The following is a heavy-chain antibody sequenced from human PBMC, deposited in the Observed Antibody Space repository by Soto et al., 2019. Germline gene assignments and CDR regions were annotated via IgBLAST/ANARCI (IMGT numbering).Heavy chain of an antibody. V-gene: IGHV3-30*18. CDR2: ISSDGSNE. CDR1: GCTFSTYD. Sequence: QVQLVESGGGVVQPGRSLRLSCAASGCTFSTYDMHWVRQAPGKGLEWVAVISSDGSNEYYADSEKGRFTISRDNSKNTLYVQMNSLRAEYTAVYYCAKDLGDSSADDGADYWGQGTLGTVSS. D-gene: IGHD6-25*01. J-gene: IGHJ4*02. CDR3: AKDLGDSSADDGADY.